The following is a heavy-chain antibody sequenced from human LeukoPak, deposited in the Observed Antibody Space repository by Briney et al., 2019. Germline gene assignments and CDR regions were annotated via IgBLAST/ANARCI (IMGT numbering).Heavy chain of an antibody. V-gene: IGHV3-30*04. Sequence: SGGSLRLSCAASGFTFSSYAMHWDRQAPGKGLEWVAVISYDGSNKYYADSVKGRFTISRDNSKNTLSLQMSSLRVEDTAVYYCAKSGYNYDSDTYAFIDYWGQGTLVTVSS. CDR2: ISYDGSNK. CDR3: AKSGYNYDSDTYAFIDY. D-gene: IGHD3-22*01. CDR1: GFTFSSYA. J-gene: IGHJ4*02.